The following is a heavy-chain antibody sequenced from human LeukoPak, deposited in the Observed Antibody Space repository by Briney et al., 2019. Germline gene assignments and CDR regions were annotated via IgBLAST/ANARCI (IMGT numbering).Heavy chain of an antibody. CDR2: ISSSSSYI. D-gene: IGHD2-2*01. CDR3: ARPIQVVGYYYDMDV. Sequence: GGSLRLSCAASGFTFSSYSMNWVRQAPGKGLEWVSSISSSSSYIYYADSVKGRFTISRDNAKNSLYLQMNSLRAEDTAVYYCARPIQVVGYYYDMDVWGQGTTVTVSS. J-gene: IGHJ6*02. CDR1: GFTFSSYS. V-gene: IGHV3-21*01.